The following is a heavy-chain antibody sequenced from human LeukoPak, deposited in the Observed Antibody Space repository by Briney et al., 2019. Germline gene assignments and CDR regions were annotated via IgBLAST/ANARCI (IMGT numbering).Heavy chain of an antibody. J-gene: IGHJ4*02. D-gene: IGHD1-1*01. V-gene: IGHV4-4*02. Sequence: SETLSLTCAVSGGSISSNNWWGWVRQPPGKGLEWIGEIYHSGSPNYNPSLESRVTISVDKSRNHFSLNLSSVTAADTAVYYCARVNINNWHSCDYWGQGTLVTVSS. CDR2: IYHSGSP. CDR3: ARVNINNWHSCDY. CDR1: GGSISSNNW.